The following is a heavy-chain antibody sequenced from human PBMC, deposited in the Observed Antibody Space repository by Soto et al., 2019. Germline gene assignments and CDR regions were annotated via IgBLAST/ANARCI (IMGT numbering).Heavy chain of an antibody. V-gene: IGHV4-59*01. J-gene: IGHJ4*02. Sequence: PSETLSLTCTVSGGSISSYFWSWIRQPPGKGLEWIGYIYYSGSTNYNPSLKSRVTISVDTSKNQFSLKLSSVTAADTAVYYCARGGYYDSIDYWGQGTLVTVSS. CDR2: IYYSGST. CDR3: ARGGYYDSIDY. D-gene: IGHD3-22*01. CDR1: GGSISSYF.